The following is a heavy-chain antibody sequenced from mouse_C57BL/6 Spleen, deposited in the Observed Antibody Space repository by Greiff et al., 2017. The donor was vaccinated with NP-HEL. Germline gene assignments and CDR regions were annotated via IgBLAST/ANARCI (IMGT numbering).Heavy chain of an antibody. V-gene: IGHV14-3*01. Sequence: EVQLQQSVAELVRPGASVKLSCTASGFNIKNTYMHWVKQRPEQGLEWIGRIDPANGNTKYAPKFQGKATITADTSYNTAYLQLSSQTSVDTSIYYCARDSSGWGFSYWGQGTLVTVAA. CDR1: GFNIKNTY. J-gene: IGHJ3*01. CDR3: ARDSSGWGFSY. CDR2: IDPANGNT. D-gene: IGHD3-2*02.